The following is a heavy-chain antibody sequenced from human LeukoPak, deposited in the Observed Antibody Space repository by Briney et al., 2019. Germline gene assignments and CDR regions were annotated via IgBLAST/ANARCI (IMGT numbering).Heavy chain of an antibody. V-gene: IGHV1-69*05. J-gene: IGHJ1*01. CDR1: GGTFSSYA. CDR3: ARDFRGRSIAAPRMVGYFQP. D-gene: IGHD6-6*01. Sequence: SVKVSCKASGGTFSSYANSWVRQAPGQGLEWMGGIIPIFGTANYAQKFQGRVTITTDESTSTAYMELSSLRSEDTAVYYCARDFRGRSIAAPRMVGYFQPWGQGTLVTVSS. CDR2: IIPIFGTA.